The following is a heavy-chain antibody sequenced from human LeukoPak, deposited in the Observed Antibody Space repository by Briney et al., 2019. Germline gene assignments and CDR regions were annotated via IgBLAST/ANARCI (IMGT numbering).Heavy chain of an antibody. Sequence: GRSLRLSCAASGFTFYDYAMHWVRQAPGKGLEWVSGISWNSGSIGYADSVKGRFTISRDNAKNSLYLQMNSLRAEDMALYYCAKATTSGSSEGVFDYWGQGTLVTVSS. CDR3: AKATTSGSSEGVFDY. CDR2: ISWNSGSI. V-gene: IGHV3-9*03. J-gene: IGHJ4*02. CDR1: GFTFYDYA. D-gene: IGHD1-26*01.